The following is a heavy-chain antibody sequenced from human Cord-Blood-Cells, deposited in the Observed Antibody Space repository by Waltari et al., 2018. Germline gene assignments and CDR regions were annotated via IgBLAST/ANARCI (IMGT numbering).Heavy chain of an antibody. Sequence: QVQLVESGGGVVQPGRSLRLSCAASGFTFSSYGMHWVRQAPGKGLEWVAVISYDGSNKYYADSVKGRFTISRDNSKNTLYLQMNSLRAEDTAVYYCAKTVTTDAFDIWGQGTMVTVSS. D-gene: IGHD4-17*01. CDR2: ISYDGSNK. V-gene: IGHV3-30*18. CDR3: AKTVTTDAFDI. J-gene: IGHJ3*02. CDR1: GFTFSSYG.